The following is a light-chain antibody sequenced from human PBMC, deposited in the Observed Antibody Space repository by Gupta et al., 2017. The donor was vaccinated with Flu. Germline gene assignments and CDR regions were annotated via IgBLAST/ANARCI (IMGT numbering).Light chain of an antibody. CDR2: AAS. J-gene: IGKJ4*01. CDR3: QQSYNAPLG. Sequence: DIQMTQSPSSLSASAGDRVTITCRASQSINTYLHWYQQKPGKAPKLLIYAASSLQSGIPSRFSGSGSGTDFTLTISSLQPEDFATYYCQQSYNAPLGFGGGTKVEIK. CDR1: QSINTY. V-gene: IGKV1-39*01.